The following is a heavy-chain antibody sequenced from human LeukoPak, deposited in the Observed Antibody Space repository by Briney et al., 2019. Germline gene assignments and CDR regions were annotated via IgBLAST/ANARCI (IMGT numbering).Heavy chain of an antibody. Sequence: PGGSLRLPCAASGFTFSSYAMSWVRQGPGKGLEWVSAISGNTYYADSVKGRFTISRDNSKNTLYLQMNSLRVEDTALYYCAKERSSSAYDAFDIWGQGTMVTASS. D-gene: IGHD6-6*01. CDR1: GFTFSSYA. J-gene: IGHJ3*02. CDR3: AKERSSSAYDAFDI. V-gene: IGHV3-23*01. CDR2: ISGNT.